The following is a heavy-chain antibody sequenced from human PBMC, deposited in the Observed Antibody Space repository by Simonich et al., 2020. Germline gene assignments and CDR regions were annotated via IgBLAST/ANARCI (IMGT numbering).Heavy chain of an antibody. Sequence: EVQLVESGGGLVQPGGSLKLSCAASGVTFSGSAMHWVRQASGKGLDWVGRIRSKDNSYATSYAASVKGRFTISRDDSKNTAYLQMNSLKTEDTAVYYGTPGDYWGQGTLVTVSS. CDR1: GVTFSGSA. J-gene: IGHJ4*02. CDR2: IRSKDNSYAT. V-gene: IGHV3-73*02. CDR3: TPGDY.